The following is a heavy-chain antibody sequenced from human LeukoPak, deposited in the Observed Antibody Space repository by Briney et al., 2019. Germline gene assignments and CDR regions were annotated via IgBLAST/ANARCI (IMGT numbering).Heavy chain of an antibody. J-gene: IGHJ6*03. V-gene: IGHV1-69*13. CDR3: ARDRESLLDYYYYYMDV. CDR2: IIPIFGTA. CDR1: GGTFSSYA. Sequence: GASVKVSCKASGGTFSSYAISWVRQAPGQGLEWMGGIIPIFGTANYAQKFQGRVTITADESTSTAYMELSSLRSEDTAVYYCARDRESLLDYYYYYMDVWGKGTTVTVSS. D-gene: IGHD3-3*02.